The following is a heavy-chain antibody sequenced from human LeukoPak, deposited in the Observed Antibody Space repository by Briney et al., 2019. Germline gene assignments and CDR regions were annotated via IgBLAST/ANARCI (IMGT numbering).Heavy chain of an antibody. J-gene: IGHJ4*02. V-gene: IGHV3-64D*09. D-gene: IGHD5-18*01. CDR2: ISYNGDRT. Sequence: GGSLRLSCSASGFTFSSYAMYWFRQAPGKGLEYVSAISYNGDRTYYADSVKGRFTISRDNSKNTLYLQMSSLRAEDTAVYYCVKGFQWIRERFDYWGQGTLVTVSS. CDR1: GFTFSSYA. CDR3: VKGFQWIRERFDY.